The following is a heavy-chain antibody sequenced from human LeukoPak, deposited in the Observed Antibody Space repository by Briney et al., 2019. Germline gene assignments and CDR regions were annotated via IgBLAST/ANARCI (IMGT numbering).Heavy chain of an antibody. J-gene: IGHJ4*02. Sequence: RATVKVSCKASGYTFTGYYMHWVRQAPGQGLEWMGRINPNSGGTNYAQKFQGRVTMTRDTSISTAYMELSRLRSDDTAVYYCASTQTAGYDFWSGYLDYWGQGTLVTVSS. V-gene: IGHV1-2*06. CDR2: INPNSGGT. D-gene: IGHD3-3*01. CDR1: GYTFTGYY. CDR3: ASTQTAGYDFWSGYLDY.